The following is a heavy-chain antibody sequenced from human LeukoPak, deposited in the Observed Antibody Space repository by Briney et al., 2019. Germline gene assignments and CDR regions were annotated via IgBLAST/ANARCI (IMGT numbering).Heavy chain of an antibody. Sequence: SETLSLTCAVYGGSFSGYYWSWIRQPPGEGLEWIGEINHSGSTNYNPSLKSRVTISVDTSKNQFSLKLSSVTAADTAVYYYARDPIAAAALGAFDIWGQGTMVTVSS. V-gene: IGHV4-34*01. J-gene: IGHJ3*02. CDR2: INHSGST. CDR1: GGSFSGYY. D-gene: IGHD6-13*01. CDR3: ARDPIAAAALGAFDI.